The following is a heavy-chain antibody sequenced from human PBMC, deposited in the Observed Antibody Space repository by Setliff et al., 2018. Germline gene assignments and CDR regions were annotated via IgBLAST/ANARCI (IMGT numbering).Heavy chain of an antibody. CDR3: ARHVGTRSRGYNYYYYFMDV. V-gene: IGHV4-59*08. D-gene: IGHD3-10*01. CDR2: IYSTGST. J-gene: IGHJ6*03. Sequence: PSETLSLTCTVSGDSIYNHFWSWVRQPPGKGLEWIGYIYSTGSTNYNPSLKSRVTMSVDTSRNQFSLLLISVTAADTAVYYCARHVGTRSRGYNYYYYFMDVWGKGITVTVSS. CDR1: GDSIYNHF.